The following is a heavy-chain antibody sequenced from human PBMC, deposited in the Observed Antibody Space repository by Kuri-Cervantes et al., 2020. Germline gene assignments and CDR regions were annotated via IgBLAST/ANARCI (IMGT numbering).Heavy chain of an antibody. CDR2: IFYSGNT. CDR1: GGSISSYY. Sequence: ESLKISCTVSGGSISSYYWGWIRQPPGKGLEWIGSIFYSGNTYYNPSLKSRVTISVDTSKNQFSLKLNSVTAADTAVYYCARRLAFDIWGQGTMVTVSS. V-gene: IGHV4-39*01. J-gene: IGHJ3*02. CDR3: ARRLAFDI.